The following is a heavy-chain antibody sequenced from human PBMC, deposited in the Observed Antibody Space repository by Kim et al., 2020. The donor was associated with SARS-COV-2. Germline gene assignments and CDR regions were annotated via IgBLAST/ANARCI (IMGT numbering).Heavy chain of an antibody. J-gene: IGHJ6*02. V-gene: IGHV3-53*01. Sequence: GGSLRLSCAASGFTVSSNYMSWVRQAPGKGLEWVSVIYSGGSTYYADSVKGRFTISRDNSKNTLYLQMNSLRAEDTAVYYCARKADIMITFGGVIVTDYYYGMDVWGQGTTVTVSS. CDR3: ARKADIMITFGGVIVTDYYYGMDV. CDR1: GFTVSSNY. CDR2: IYSGGST. D-gene: IGHD3-16*02.